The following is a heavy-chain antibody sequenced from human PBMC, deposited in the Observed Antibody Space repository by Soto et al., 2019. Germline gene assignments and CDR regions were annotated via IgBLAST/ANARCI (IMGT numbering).Heavy chain of an antibody. V-gene: IGHV5-10-1*01. D-gene: IGHD5-18*01. Sequence: GEALKISCKGFGYSFTSYWISWVRQMPGKALEWMGRIDPSDSYTNYSPSFQGHVTISADKSISTAYLQWSSLKASDTAMYYCARGHGYCNGSSGSGIDFCGQGATLTVS. CDR2: IDPSDSYT. J-gene: IGHJ6*02. CDR3: ARGHGYCNGSSGSGIDF. CDR1: GYSFTSYW.